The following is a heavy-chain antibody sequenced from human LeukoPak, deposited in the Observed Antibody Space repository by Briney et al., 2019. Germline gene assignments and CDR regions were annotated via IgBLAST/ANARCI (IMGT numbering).Heavy chain of an antibody. Sequence: SETLSLTCAVYGGSFSGYYWSWIRQPPGKGLEWIGETNHSGGTNYNPSLKSRVTISVDTSKNQFSLKLSSVTAADTAVYYCARFRRQLRFLARGYYGMDVWGHESTGTVSS. V-gene: IGHV4-34*01. J-gene: IGHJ6*02. CDR2: TNHSGGT. CDR1: GGSFSGYY. D-gene: IGHD3-3*01. CDR3: ARFRRQLRFLARGYYGMDV.